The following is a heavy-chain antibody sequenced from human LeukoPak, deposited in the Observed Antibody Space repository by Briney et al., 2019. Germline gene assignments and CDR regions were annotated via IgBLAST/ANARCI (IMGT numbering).Heavy chain of an antibody. D-gene: IGHD3-3*01. CDR1: GFTFDDYA. CDR3: AKDRYYDFWSGYLDAGYYFDY. Sequence: GGSLRLSCAASGFTFDDYAMHWVRQAPGKGLEWVSLISGDGGSTYYADSVKGRSTISRDNSKNSLYLQMNSLGTEDTALYYCAKDRYYDFWSGYLDAGYYFDYWGQGTLVTVSS. J-gene: IGHJ4*02. CDR2: ISGDGGST. V-gene: IGHV3-43*02.